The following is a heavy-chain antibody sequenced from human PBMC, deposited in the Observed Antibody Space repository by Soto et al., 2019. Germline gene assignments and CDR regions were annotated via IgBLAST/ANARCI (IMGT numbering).Heavy chain of an antibody. D-gene: IGHD1-7*01. J-gene: IGHJ6*02. CDR2: INAGNGNT. CDR1: GYTFTSYA. V-gene: IGHV1-3*01. CDR3: ASVITGTTNYYYYGMDV. Sequence: GASVKVSCKASGYTFTSYAMHWVRQAPGQRLEWMGWINAGNGNTKYSQKFQGRVTITRDTSASTAYMELSSLRSEDTAMYYCASVITGTTNYYYYGMDVWGQGTTVTVSS.